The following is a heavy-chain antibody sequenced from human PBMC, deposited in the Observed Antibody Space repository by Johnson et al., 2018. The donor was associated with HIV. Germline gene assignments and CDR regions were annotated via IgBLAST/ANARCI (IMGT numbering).Heavy chain of an antibody. D-gene: IGHD4-17*01. V-gene: IGHV3-11*04. CDR3: ARASTTVTTGDDAFDI. CDR1: GFIFSDYY. J-gene: IGHJ3*02. Sequence: QVQLVESGGGLVKPGGSLRLSCAASGFIFSDYYMSWIRQAPGKGLEWVSYISSSGTNIYYADSVKGRFTISRDNAKSSLYLQMNGLRAEDTAVYYCARASTTVTTGDDAFDIWGQGTMVTVSS. CDR2: ISSSGTNI.